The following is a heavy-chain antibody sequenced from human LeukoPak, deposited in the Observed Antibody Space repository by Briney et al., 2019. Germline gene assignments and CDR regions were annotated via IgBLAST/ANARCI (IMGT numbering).Heavy chain of an antibody. V-gene: IGHV4-59*01. Sequence: SETLSLTCTVSGGSISSYYWSWIRQPPGKGLEWIGYIYYSGTTDYNPSLKSRVTISVDTSKNQFSLKLSSVTAAYTAVYYCARDRSEIEYRGQGTLVTVSS. J-gene: IGHJ4*01. CDR3: ARDRSEIEY. CDR1: GGSISSYY. CDR2: IYYSGTT.